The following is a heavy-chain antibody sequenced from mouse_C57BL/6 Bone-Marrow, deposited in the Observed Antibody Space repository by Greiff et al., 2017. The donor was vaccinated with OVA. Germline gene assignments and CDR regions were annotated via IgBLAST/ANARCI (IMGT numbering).Heavy chain of an antibody. Sequence: VKLQQSGAELVKPGASVKLSCKASGYTFTEYTIHWVKQRSGQGLEWIGWFYPGSGSIKYNEKFKDKATLTADKSSSTVYMELSRLTSEDSAVYFCARHEEGNWDVSYYAMDYWGQGTSVTVSS. CDR3: ARHEEGNWDVSYYAMDY. D-gene: IGHD4-1*01. CDR2: FYPGSGSI. J-gene: IGHJ4*01. V-gene: IGHV1-62-2*01. CDR1: GYTFTEYT.